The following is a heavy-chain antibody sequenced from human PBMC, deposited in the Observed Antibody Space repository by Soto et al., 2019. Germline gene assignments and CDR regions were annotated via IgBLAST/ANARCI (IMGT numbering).Heavy chain of an antibody. CDR3: ARMWVHWNDRLAYYYYYYTDV. D-gene: IGHD1-1*01. CDR1: GGCISSSSYY. Sequence: SETLSLTCTVSGGCISSSSYYWGWIRQPPGKGLEWIGSIYYSGSTYYNPSLKSRVTISVDTSKNQFSLKLSSVTAADTAVYYCARMWVHWNDRLAYYYYYYTDVWGKGTTVTVSS. J-gene: IGHJ6*03. V-gene: IGHV4-39*01. CDR2: IYYSGST.